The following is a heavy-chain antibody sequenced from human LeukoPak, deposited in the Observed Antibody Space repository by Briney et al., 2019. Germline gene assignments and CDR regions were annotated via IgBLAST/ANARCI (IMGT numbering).Heavy chain of an antibody. CDR3: AREAGSGSAAFDY. Sequence: GGSLRLSSAASGFTFSSYSMNWVRQAPGKGLEWVSYISSSSSTIYYADSVKGRFTISRDNAKNSLYLQMNSLRAEDTAGYYCAREAGSGSAAFDYWGQGTLVTVS. D-gene: IGHD6-19*01. J-gene: IGHJ4*02. CDR1: GFTFSSYS. CDR2: ISSSSSTI. V-gene: IGHV3-48*04.